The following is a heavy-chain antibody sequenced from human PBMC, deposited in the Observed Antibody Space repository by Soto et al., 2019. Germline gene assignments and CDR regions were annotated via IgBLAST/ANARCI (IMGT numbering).Heavy chain of an antibody. Sequence: PGGSLRLSCAASGFSFSSYEMIWVRQAPGKGLEWVSYISDGGYTIHYADSVKGRFTISRDNAKNSLYLRMNSLRAEDTAVYFCASTVTPHIEYFQHWGQGTPVTVSS. CDR3: ASTVTPHIEYFQH. D-gene: IGHD4-4*01. V-gene: IGHV3-48*03. CDR2: ISDGGYTI. CDR1: GFSFSSYE. J-gene: IGHJ1*01.